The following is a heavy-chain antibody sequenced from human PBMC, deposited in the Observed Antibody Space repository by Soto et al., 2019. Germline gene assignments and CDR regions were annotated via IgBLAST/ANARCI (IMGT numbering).Heavy chain of an antibody. D-gene: IGHD2-21*02. CDR3: IQSRCGGDCLQSYASHYYYGMDV. CDR2: IYWDDDK. J-gene: IGHJ6*02. V-gene: IGHV2-5*02. CDR1: GFSLSTSGVG. Sequence: SGPTQVNPTQTLTLTCTLSGFSLSTSGVGGGWIRHPPGRALEWLALIYWDDDKRYSPSLRSRLTISKDTSKNQVVLTMTNMDPVDTATYYCIQSRCGGDCLQSYASHYYYGMDVWGQGT.